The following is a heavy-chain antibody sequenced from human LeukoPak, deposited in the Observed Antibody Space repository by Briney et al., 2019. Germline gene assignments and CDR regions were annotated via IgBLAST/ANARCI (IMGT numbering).Heavy chain of an antibody. CDR2: ISGSGGST. D-gene: IGHD5-12*01. CDR1: GFTFSSYA. V-gene: IGHV3-23*01. J-gene: IGHJ6*03. Sequence: SGGSLRLSCAASGFTFSSYAMSWVRQAPGKGLGWVSAISGSGGSTYYADSVKGRFTISRDNSKNTLYLQMNSLRAEDTAVYYCAKGGGYEAQYYYYYLDVWGKGTTVTISS. CDR3: AKGGGYEAQYYYYYLDV.